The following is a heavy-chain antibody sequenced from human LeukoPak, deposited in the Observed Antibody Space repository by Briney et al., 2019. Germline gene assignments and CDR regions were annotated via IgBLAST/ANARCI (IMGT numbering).Heavy chain of an antibody. CDR3: AGTSPDFDC. CDR2: INSDGSWT. J-gene: IGHJ4*02. CDR1: GNYW. D-gene: IGHD1-14*01. V-gene: IGHV3-74*01. Sequence: GGSLRLSCAASGNYWMHWVRQAPGKGLVWVSHINSDGSWTSYADSVKGRFTTSKDNAKNTVYLQMNSLRAEDTAVYYCAGTSPDFDCWGQGTLVTVSS.